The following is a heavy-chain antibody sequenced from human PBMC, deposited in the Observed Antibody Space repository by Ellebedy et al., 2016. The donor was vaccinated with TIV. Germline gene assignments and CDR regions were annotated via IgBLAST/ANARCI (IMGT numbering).Heavy chain of an antibody. CDR3: ARGPTVTTPESNWFDP. CDR2: IVVGSGNT. V-gene: IGHV1-58*01. CDR1: GFTFTSSA. J-gene: IGHJ5*02. D-gene: IGHD4-11*01. Sequence: SVKVSXXASGFTFTSSAVQWVRQARGQRLEWIGWIVVGSGNTNYAQKFQERVTITRDMSTSTAYMELSSLRSEDTAVYYCARGPTVTTPESNWFDPWGQGTLVTVSS.